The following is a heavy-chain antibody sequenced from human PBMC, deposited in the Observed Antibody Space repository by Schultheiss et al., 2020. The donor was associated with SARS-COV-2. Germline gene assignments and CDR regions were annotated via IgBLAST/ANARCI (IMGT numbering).Heavy chain of an antibody. CDR2: ISGGADTT. CDR1: GFTFSSYA. CDR3: ATGRGFCYGSSCYSSPFDH. D-gene: IGHD2-15*01. V-gene: IGHV3-23*01. Sequence: GGSLRLSCAASGFTFSSYAMNWVRQVPGKGLEWVSSISGGADTTHYADSVKGRFTISRDNSKNTLYLQMNSLRGEDTAIYYCATGRGFCYGSSCYSSPFDHWGQGTLVTVSS. J-gene: IGHJ4*02.